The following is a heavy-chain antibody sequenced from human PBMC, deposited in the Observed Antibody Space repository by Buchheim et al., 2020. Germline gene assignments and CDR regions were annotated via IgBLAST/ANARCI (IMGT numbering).Heavy chain of an antibody. J-gene: IGHJ6*02. D-gene: IGHD4-17*01. CDR1: GGSFSGYY. CDR2: INHSGST. V-gene: IGHV4-34*01. Sequence: QVQLQQWGAGLLKPSETLSLTCAVYGGSFSGYYWSWIRQPPGKGLEWIGEINHSGSTNYNPSLKIRVTISVDTSKNQFSLTLSSVTAADTAVYYCARVRPPTVYYGMDVWGQGTT. CDR3: ARVRPPTVYYGMDV.